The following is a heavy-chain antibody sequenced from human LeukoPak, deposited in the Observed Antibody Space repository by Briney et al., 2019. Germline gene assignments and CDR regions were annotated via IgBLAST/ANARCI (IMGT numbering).Heavy chain of an antibody. CDR3: ARDGRTLGGSYYYYGMDV. V-gene: IGHV3-30*03. D-gene: IGHD2-15*01. CDR2: ISYDGSNK. CDR1: GFTFSSYG. J-gene: IGHJ6*02. Sequence: GGSLRLSCAASGFTFSSYGMHWVRQAPGKGLEWVAVISYDGSNKYYADSVKGRFTISRDNAKNSLYLQMNSLRAEDTAVYYCARDGRTLGGSYYYYGMDVWGQGTTVTVSS.